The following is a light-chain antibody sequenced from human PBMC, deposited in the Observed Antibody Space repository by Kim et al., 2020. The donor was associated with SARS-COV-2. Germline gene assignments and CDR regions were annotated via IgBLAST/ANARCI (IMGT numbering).Light chain of an antibody. CDR2: AAS. CDR3: QKYNSAPPAT. J-gene: IGKJ3*01. Sequence: SVGDRVTITCRASQGISNYLAWYQQKPGKVPKLLIYAASTLQSGVPSRFSGSGSGTDFTLTISSLQPEDVATYYCQKYNSAPPATFGPGTKVDIK. CDR1: QGISNY. V-gene: IGKV1-27*01.